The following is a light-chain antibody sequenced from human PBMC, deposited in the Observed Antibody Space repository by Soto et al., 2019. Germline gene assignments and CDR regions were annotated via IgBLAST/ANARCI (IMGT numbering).Light chain of an antibody. V-gene: IGLV2-14*01. CDR3: SSYTDRSTHV. J-gene: IGLJ1*01. CDR1: SSDVGGYNY. Sequence: QSALTQPASVSGSPGQSITISCTGTSSDVGGYNYVSWYQQHPGKAPKLLIFEVTSRPSWVSDRFSGSKSTNTASLTISGLQPDDEADYCCSSYTDRSTHVFGNGTKVTV. CDR2: EVT.